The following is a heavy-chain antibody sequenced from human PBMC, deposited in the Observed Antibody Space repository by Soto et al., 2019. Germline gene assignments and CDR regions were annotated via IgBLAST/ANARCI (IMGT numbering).Heavy chain of an antibody. D-gene: IGHD6-13*01. Sequence: SETLSLTCTVSGGSISSGGYYWSWIRQHPGKGLEWIGYIYYSGSTYYNPSLKSRVTISVDTSKNQFSLKLSSVTAADTAVYYCARGNGYSSSWYGYYFDYWGQGTLVTVSS. CDR1: GGSISSGGYY. CDR2: IYYSGST. J-gene: IGHJ4*02. V-gene: IGHV4-31*03. CDR3: ARGNGYSSSWYGYYFDY.